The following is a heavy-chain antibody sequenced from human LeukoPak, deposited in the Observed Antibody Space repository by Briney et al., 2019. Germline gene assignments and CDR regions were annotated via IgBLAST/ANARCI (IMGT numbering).Heavy chain of an antibody. CDR1: GYTLTELS. CDR2: FDPEDGET. D-gene: IGHD3-10*01. J-gene: IGHJ4*02. CDR3: ATVRWFGDDGFYYFDH. Sequence: ASVKVSCKVSGYTLTELSMHWVRQAPGKGLEWMGGFDPEDGETIYAQKFQGRVTMTEDTSTDTAYMELSSLRSEDTAVYYCATVRWFGDDGFYYFDHWGQGTLVTVSS. V-gene: IGHV1-24*01.